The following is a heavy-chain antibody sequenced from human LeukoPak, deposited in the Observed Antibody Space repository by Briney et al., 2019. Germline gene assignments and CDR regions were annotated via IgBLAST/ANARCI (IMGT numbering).Heavy chain of an antibody. J-gene: IGHJ4*02. V-gene: IGHV4-39*07. CDR3: ARSPSLYFDY. CDR1: GGSISTTNYY. CDR2: IYSSGNT. Sequence: SETLSLTCTVSGGSISTTNYYWGWIRQPPGRDLEWIGSIYSSGNTYYNPSLKSRVTISVDTSKNQFSLKLSSVTAADTAVYYCARSPSLYFDYWGQGTLVTVSS.